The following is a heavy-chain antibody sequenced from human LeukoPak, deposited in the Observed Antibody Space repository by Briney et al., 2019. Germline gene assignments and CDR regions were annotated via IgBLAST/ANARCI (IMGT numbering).Heavy chain of an antibody. D-gene: IGHD3-22*01. CDR2: IYPNNSDS. CDR3: ALSNEAFDSAGYFDF. CDR1: GYTFTNYW. V-gene: IGHV5-51*01. J-gene: IGHJ4*02. Sequence: GESLKISCQGSGYTFTNYWVGWVRQLPGKGLEWMGTIYPNNSDSRYNPSFRGQVTISVDRSITTAYLLWKSLKASDTAIYYCALSNEAFDSAGYFDFWGRGTLVSVFS.